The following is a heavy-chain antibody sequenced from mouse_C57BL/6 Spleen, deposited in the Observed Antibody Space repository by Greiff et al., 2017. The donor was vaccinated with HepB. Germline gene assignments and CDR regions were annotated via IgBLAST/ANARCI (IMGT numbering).Heavy chain of an antibody. CDR3: ARSWDRGFYAMDY. CDR2: ISSGSSTI. CDR1: GFTFSDYG. D-gene: IGHD4-1*01. Sequence: EVKLVESGGGLVKPGGSLKLSCAASGFTFSDYGMHWVRQAPEKGLEWVAYISSGSSTIYYADTVKGRFTISRDNAKNTLFLQMTSLRSEDTAMYYCARSWDRGFYAMDYWGQGTSVTVSS. V-gene: IGHV5-17*01. J-gene: IGHJ4*01.